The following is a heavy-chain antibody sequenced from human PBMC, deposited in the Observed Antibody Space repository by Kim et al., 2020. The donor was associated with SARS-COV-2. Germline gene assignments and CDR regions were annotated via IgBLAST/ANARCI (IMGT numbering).Heavy chain of an antibody. CDR2: ISSSSSYT. CDR3: ARMSGSVWGYGMDV. Sequence: GGSLRLSCAASGFTFSDYYMSWIRQAPGKGLEWVSYISSSSSYTNYADSVKGRFTISRDNAKNSLYLQMNSLRAEDTAVYYCARMSGSVWGYGMDVWGQGTTVTVSS. CDR1: GFTFSDYY. D-gene: IGHD1-26*01. V-gene: IGHV3-11*03. J-gene: IGHJ6*02.